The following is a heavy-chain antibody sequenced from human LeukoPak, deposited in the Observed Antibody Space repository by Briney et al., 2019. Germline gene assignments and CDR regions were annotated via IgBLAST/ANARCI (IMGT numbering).Heavy chain of an antibody. CDR1: GGTFNSDV. CDR2: IIPIFGTT. CDR3: GTLLSNGPFDY. J-gene: IGHJ4*02. Sequence: ASVKVSCKASGGTFNSDVFNWVRQAPGQGLEWMGGIIPIFGTTNFAENFQGRVTITADESTSTAYMELSNLRVEDTAVYYCGTLLSNGPFDYWGQGSLVTVSS. V-gene: IGHV1-69*13.